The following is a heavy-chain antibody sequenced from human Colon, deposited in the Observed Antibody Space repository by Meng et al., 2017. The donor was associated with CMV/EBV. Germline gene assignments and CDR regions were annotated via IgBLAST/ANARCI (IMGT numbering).Heavy chain of an antibody. J-gene: IGHJ4*02. Sequence: GGSLRLSCVASGFTFSNYGMHWVRQTPDKGLEWVAFIRYNGNDKDYRDSVKGRFTISRDNSKNTLYLQMNGLGPEDSAVYFCAKNGAWFRFDSWGQGTPVTVSS. D-gene: IGHD3-9*01. V-gene: IGHV3-30*02. CDR3: AKNGAWFRFDS. CDR2: IRYNGNDK. CDR1: GFTFSNYG.